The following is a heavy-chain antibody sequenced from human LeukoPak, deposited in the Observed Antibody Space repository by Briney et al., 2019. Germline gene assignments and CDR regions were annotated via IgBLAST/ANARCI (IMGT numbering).Heavy chain of an antibody. J-gene: IGHJ4*02. V-gene: IGHV3-30*02. CDR3: TKDCKLDYCSSTSCYTGGFDY. Sequence: GGSLSLSCAAYGLTFSSYGLHWVRQAPGKGLEWVAFIRYDGSNKYYADSVKGRFTISRDNSKHTLYLQMNSLRAEDTAVYYCTKDCKLDYCSSTSCYTGGFDYWGQGTLVSVSS. CDR2: IRYDGSNK. D-gene: IGHD2-2*02. CDR1: GLTFSSYG.